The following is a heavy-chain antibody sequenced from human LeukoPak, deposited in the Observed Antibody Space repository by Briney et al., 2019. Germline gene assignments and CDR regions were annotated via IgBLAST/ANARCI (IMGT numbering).Heavy chain of an antibody. CDR3: ARVTGYMIEDYFDY. J-gene: IGHJ4*02. CDR2: IYYSGST. V-gene: IGHV4-39*07. Sequence: SETLSLTCAGSGGSISSNSYYWGWIRQPPGKGLEWIGSIYYSGSTYYNPSLKSRVTISVDTSKNQFSLRLSSVTAADTAVYYCARVTGYMIEDYFDYWGQGTLVTVSS. D-gene: IGHD3-22*01. CDR1: GGSISSNSYY.